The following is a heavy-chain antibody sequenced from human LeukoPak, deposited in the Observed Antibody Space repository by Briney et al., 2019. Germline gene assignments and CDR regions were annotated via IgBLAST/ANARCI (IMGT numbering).Heavy chain of an antibody. J-gene: IGHJ4*02. Sequence: GGSLTLSCAASGFTFSSYGMHWVRQAPGKGLEWVAVMWYDGSNTYYVDSVKGRFTISRDNYKNTLYLQMNSLRAEDTAVYYCARSRIRRVLDTAMSYWGQGTLVTVSS. D-gene: IGHD5-18*01. V-gene: IGHV3-33*01. CDR3: ARSRIRRVLDTAMSY. CDR1: GFTFSSYG. CDR2: MWYDGSNT.